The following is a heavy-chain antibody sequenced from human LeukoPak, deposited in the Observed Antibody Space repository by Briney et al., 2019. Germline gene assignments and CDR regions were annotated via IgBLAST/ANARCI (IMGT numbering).Heavy chain of an antibody. CDR3: ARDGPCGGDCQWYFQH. V-gene: IGHV3-30-3*01. Sequence: GGSLRLSCAASGFTFSSYAMHWVRQAPGKGLEWVAVISYDGSNKYYADSVKGRFTISRDNSKNTLYLQMNSLRAEDKAVYYCARDGPCGGDCQWYFQHWGQGTLVTVSS. J-gene: IGHJ1*01. CDR1: GFTFSSYA. CDR2: ISYDGSNK. D-gene: IGHD2-21*02.